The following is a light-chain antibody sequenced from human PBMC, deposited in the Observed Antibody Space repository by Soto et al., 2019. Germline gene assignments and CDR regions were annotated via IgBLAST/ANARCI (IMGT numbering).Light chain of an antibody. CDR2: DVS. Sequence: QSALTQPASVSGSPGQSITISCTGTSSDIGGYNYVSWYQQVPGKAPKLMIYDVSNRPSGASNRFSGSKSGNTASLTISGLQAEDEADYYCISYIGNGKGVFGGGTKLTVL. CDR3: ISYIGNGKGV. CDR1: SSDIGGYNY. V-gene: IGLV2-14*03. J-gene: IGLJ2*01.